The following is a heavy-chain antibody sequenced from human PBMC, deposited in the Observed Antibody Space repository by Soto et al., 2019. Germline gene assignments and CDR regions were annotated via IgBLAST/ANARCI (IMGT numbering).Heavy chain of an antibody. Sequence: ASVKVSCKASGYTFTSYDINWVRQATGQGLEWMGGMNPNSGNTGYAQKFQGRVTMTTNESISTAYMELSSLRSEDTAVYYCARKTGTTLPRTRHYYYYGMDVWGQGTTVTVSS. J-gene: IGHJ6*02. D-gene: IGHD1-7*01. V-gene: IGHV1-8*01. CDR1: GYTFTSYD. CDR3: ARKTGTTLPRTRHYYYYGMDV. CDR2: MNPNSGNT.